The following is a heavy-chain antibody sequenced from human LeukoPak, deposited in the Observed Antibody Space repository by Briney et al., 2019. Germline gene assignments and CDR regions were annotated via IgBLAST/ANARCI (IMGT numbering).Heavy chain of an antibody. D-gene: IGHD6-19*01. J-gene: IGHJ4*02. CDR2: ISYDGSNK. CDR1: GFTFSSYG. V-gene: IGHV3-30*18. CDR3: AKDGASAVAGTFDY. Sequence: GESLRLSCATPGFTFSSYGMHWVRQAPAKGLEWVEVISYDGSNKYYADSVKGRFTVSRDNSKNTLYLQMNSLRAEDTAVYYCAKDGASAVAGTFDYWGQGTLVTVSS.